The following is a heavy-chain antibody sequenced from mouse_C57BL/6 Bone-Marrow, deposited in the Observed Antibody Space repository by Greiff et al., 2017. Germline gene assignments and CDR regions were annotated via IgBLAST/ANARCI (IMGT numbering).Heavy chain of an antibody. V-gene: IGHV1-53*01. Sequence: QVQLQQSGTELVKPGASVKLSCKASGYTFTSYWMHWVKQRPGQGLEWIGNINPSNGGTNYNEKFKSKATLTVDKSSSTAYMQLSSQTSEDSAVYYCARVVRDYAMDYWGQGTSVTVSS. CDR3: ARVVRDYAMDY. CDR1: GYTFTSYW. CDR2: INPSNGGT. D-gene: IGHD1-1*01. J-gene: IGHJ4*01.